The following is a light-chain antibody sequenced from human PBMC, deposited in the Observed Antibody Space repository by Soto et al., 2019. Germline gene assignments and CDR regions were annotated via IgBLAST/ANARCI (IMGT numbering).Light chain of an antibody. CDR3: QTWGTGNWV. Sequence: QLVLTQSPSASASLGASVKLTCTLSSGHSSYAIAWHQQQPEKGPRYLMKLNSDGSHDKGDGIPDRFSGSSSGAERYLTISSLQSEDEGDYYCQTWGTGNWVFGGGTQLTVL. J-gene: IGLJ3*02. CDR2: LNSDGSH. CDR1: SGHSSYA. V-gene: IGLV4-69*01.